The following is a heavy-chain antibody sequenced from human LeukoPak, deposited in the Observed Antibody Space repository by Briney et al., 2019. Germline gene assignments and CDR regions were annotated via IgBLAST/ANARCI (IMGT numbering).Heavy chain of an antibody. Sequence: ASVKVSCKTSGYTFTDYFINWMRQAPEQGLEWMGWINPKSGDTKYAHRFQGRVTMTSDTSITTAHMELNRLTSDDTAVYYCARTFYSTGWYEDYWGQGALVTVFS. CDR3: ARTFYSTGWYEDY. CDR2: INPKSGDT. J-gene: IGHJ4*02. CDR1: GYTFTDYF. V-gene: IGHV1-2*02. D-gene: IGHD6-19*01.